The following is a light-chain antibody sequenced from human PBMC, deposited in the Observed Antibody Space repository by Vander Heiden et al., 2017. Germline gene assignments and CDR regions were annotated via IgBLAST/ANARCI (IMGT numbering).Light chain of an antibody. J-gene: IGKJ1*01. V-gene: IGKV1-39*01. CDR3: QQSYSTPRT. CDR2: AAS. Sequence: DSQITQCPSSLSAAVGDRVTISCLASQSISSYLNWYQQKPGKAPKLLIYAASSLQSGVPARFSGSGSGTDFTLTISSLQPEDVATYYCQQSYSTPRTFGQGTKVEIK. CDR1: QSISSY.